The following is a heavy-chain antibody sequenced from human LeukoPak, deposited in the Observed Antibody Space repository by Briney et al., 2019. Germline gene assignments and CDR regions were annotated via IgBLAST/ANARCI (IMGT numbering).Heavy chain of an antibody. CDR1: GGSISSYY. CDR3: ASGGYSYPYYFDY. V-gene: IGHV4-59*01. J-gene: IGHJ4*02. CDR2: IYYSGST. D-gene: IGHD5-18*01. Sequence: PSETLSLTCTVSGGSISSYYWSWIRQPPGKGLEWIGYIYYSGSTNYNPSLKSRVTISVDTSKNQFSLKLSSVTAADTAVYYCASGGYSYPYYFDYWGQGTLVTVSS.